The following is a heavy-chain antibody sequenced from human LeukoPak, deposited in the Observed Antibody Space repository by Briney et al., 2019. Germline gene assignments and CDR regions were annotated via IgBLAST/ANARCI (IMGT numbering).Heavy chain of an antibody. J-gene: IGHJ4*02. D-gene: IGHD6-13*01. CDR3: AKDILAAGLFFDY. Sequence: GGSLRLSCAASGITFSSSAMSWVRQAPGKGLEWVSGISGSGGSTYYADSVKGRFTISRDDAQNSLYLQMNSLRADDTAVYYCAKDILAAGLFFDYWGQGILVTVSS. V-gene: IGHV3-23*01. CDR1: GITFSSSA. CDR2: ISGSGGST.